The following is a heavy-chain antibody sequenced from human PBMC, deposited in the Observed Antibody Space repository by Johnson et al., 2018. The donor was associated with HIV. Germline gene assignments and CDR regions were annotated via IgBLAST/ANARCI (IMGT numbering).Heavy chain of an antibody. CDR1: GFTVSSNY. D-gene: IGHD6-13*01. CDR2: IYSGGST. J-gene: IGHJ3*01. V-gene: IGHV3-53*01. Sequence: VQLVESGGGLIQPGGSLRLSCAASGFTVSSNYMSWVRQAPGKGLEWVSVIYSGGSTYYADSVKGRFTISINNSKNTLYLQMNSLRAEDTAVYYRARGSGSWLHDAFDVGGQGTMVTVSS. CDR3: ARGSGSWLHDAFDV.